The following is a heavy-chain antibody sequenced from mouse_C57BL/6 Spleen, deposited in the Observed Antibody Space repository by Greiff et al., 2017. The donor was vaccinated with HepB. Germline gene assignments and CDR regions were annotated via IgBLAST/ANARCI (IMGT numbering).Heavy chain of an antibody. CDR2: ISDGGSYT. CDR1: GFTFSSYA. CDR3: ARSIYYYGSPWYFDV. D-gene: IGHD1-1*01. J-gene: IGHJ1*03. V-gene: IGHV5-4*03. Sequence: EVKLMESGGGLVKPGGSLKLSCAASGFTFSSYAMSWVRQTPEKRLEWVATISDGGSYTYYPDNVKGRFTISRDNAKNNLYLQMSHLKSEDTAMYYWARSIYYYGSPWYFDVWGTGTTVTVSS.